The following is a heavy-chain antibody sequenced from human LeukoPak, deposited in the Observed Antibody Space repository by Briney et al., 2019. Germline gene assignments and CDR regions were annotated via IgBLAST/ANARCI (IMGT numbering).Heavy chain of an antibody. CDR2: IGSGGSTI. J-gene: IGHJ5*02. Sequence: PGGSLRLSCAASGFTFSSYEMNWVRQAPGKGLEWISYIGSGGSTIYNADSVKGRFTISRDNAKNSLYLQMNSLRAEDTAVYYCARINIRWFDPWGQGTLVTVS. CDR1: GFTFSSYE. V-gene: IGHV3-48*03. CDR3: ARINIRWFDP. D-gene: IGHD3-10*01.